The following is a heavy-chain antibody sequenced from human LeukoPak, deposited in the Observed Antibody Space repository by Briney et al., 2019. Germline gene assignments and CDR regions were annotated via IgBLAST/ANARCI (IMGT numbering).Heavy chain of an antibody. CDR2: INDDGSAT. Sequence: PGGSLRLSCAASGFTFSNYWMHWVRQVPGKGLVWVSRINDDGSATFYADSVKGRFTISRDNAKNTLFLQINSLRAEDTAVYYCARVPGRIAARRNDAFDIWGQGTMVTVSS. V-gene: IGHV3-74*01. CDR3: ARVPGRIAARRNDAFDI. J-gene: IGHJ3*02. D-gene: IGHD6-6*01. CDR1: GFTFSNYW.